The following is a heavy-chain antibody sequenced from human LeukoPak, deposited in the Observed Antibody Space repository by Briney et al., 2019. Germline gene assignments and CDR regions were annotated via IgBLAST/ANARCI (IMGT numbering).Heavy chain of an antibody. J-gene: IGHJ4*02. V-gene: IGHV3-7*01. D-gene: IGHD2-2*02. CDR3: ARARDGYCSSTRCYTPDC. Sequence: GGSLRLSCAASGFTFSSYWMSWVRQAPGKGLEWVANIKQDGSEKYYVDSVKGRFTISRDNAKNSLYLQMNSLRAEDTAVYYCARARDGYCSSTRCYTPDCWGQGTLVTVSS. CDR1: GFTFSSYW. CDR2: IKQDGSEK.